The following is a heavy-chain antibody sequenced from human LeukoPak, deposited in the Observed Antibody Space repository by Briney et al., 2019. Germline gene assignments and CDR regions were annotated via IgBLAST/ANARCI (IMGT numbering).Heavy chain of an antibody. CDR2: ISGSGGST. CDR1: GFTFSSYV. CDR3: AKRVDTRKWYAAFEH. Sequence: QPGGSLRLSCAVSGFTFSSYVMNWVRQAPGKGLEWVSGISGSGGSTYYADSVKGRFSISRDNSKNTLYLQMNSLRAEDTAVYYCAKRVDTRKWYAAFEHWGRGTLVTVSS. V-gene: IGHV3-23*01. D-gene: IGHD2-15*01. J-gene: IGHJ4*02.